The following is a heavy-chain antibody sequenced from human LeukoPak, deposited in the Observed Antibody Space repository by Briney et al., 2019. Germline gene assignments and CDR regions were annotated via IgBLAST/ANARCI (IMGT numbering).Heavy chain of an antibody. J-gene: IGHJ4*02. Sequence: SETLSLTCTVSGGSISSGGYYWSWIRQPPGKGLEWIGYIYHSGSTYYNPSLKSRVTISVDRSKNQFSLKLSSVTAADTAVYYCARDKGRQWLVDYWGQGTLVTVSS. V-gene: IGHV4-30-2*01. CDR2: IYHSGST. CDR3: ARDKGRQWLVDY. D-gene: IGHD6-19*01. CDR1: GGSISSGGYY.